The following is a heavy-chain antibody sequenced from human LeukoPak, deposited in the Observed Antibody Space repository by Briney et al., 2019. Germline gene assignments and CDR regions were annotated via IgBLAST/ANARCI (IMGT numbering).Heavy chain of an antibody. CDR3: ARTYYDFWSGYYTPHTFDY. CDR1: GGSISSYY. Sequence: SETLSLTCTVSGGSISSYYWSWIRQPPGKGLEWIGYIYYSGSTNYNPSLKSRVTISVDTSKNQFSLKLSSVTAADTAVYYCARTYYDFWSGYYTPHTFDYWGQGTLVTVSS. D-gene: IGHD3-3*01. CDR2: IYYSGST. J-gene: IGHJ4*02. V-gene: IGHV4-59*01.